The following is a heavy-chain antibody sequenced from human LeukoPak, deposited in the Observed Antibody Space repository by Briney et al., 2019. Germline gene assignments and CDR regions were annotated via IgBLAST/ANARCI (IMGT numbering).Heavy chain of an antibody. CDR2: INSDGSST. D-gene: IGHD3-3*01. V-gene: IGHV3-74*01. CDR1: GFTFSSYW. J-gene: IGHJ4*02. Sequence: GGSLRLSCAASGFTFSSYWMHWVRQAPGKGLVWVSRINSDGSSTSYADSVKGRFTISRDNAKNTLYPQMNSLRAEDTAVYYCARVSSYDFWSGYYPFDYWGQGTLVTVSS. CDR3: ARVSSYDFWSGYYPFDY.